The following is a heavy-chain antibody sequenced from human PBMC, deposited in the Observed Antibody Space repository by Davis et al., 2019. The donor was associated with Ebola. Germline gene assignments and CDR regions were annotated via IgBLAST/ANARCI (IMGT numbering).Heavy chain of an antibody. V-gene: IGHV3-15*01. CDR2: IKSKNDDGTA. CDR3: ATDATAAGYFAY. J-gene: IGHJ4*02. CDR1: GFTFNNAW. D-gene: IGHD6-13*01. Sequence: GESLKISCAASGFTFNNAWMSWVRQAPGKGLEWIGRIKSKNDDGTAEYAAPVKGRFPITRDDSKNTLFLHMNSLKTEDTAVYSCATDATAAGYFAYWGQGSLVTVSS.